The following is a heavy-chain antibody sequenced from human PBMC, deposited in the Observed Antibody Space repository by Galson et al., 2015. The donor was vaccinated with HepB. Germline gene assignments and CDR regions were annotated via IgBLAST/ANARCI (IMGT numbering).Heavy chain of an antibody. D-gene: IGHD3-10*01. Sequence: SVKVSCKASGYTFTSYYMHWVRQAPGQGLEWMGIINPSGGSTSYAQKFQGRVTMTRDTSTSTVYMELSSLRSEDTAVYYCARDLFKVPRIYYYGSGSYYSRESDYYYSMDVWGQGTTVTVSS. CDR3: ARDLFKVPRIYYYGSGSYYSRESDYYYSMDV. CDR1: GYTFTSYY. CDR2: INPSGGST. V-gene: IGHV1-46*01. J-gene: IGHJ6*02.